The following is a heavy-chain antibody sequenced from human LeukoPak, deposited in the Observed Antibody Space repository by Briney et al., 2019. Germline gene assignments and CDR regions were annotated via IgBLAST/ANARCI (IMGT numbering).Heavy chain of an antibody. V-gene: IGHV4-61*02. CDR2: IYISGST. Sequence: SETLSLTCTVSGGSISSSSYYWGWIRQPAGKGLEWIGRIYISGSTNYNPSLKSRVTISVDTSKNQFSLKLSSVTAADTAVYYCARHRPDLRGIVVVPAAIGKLNWFDPWGQGTLVTVSS. CDR1: GGSISSSSYY. J-gene: IGHJ5*02. CDR3: ARHRPDLRGIVVVPAAIGKLNWFDP. D-gene: IGHD2-2*01.